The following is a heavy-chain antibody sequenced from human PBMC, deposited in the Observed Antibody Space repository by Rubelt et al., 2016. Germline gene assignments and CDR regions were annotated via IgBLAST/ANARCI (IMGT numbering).Heavy chain of an antibody. CDR3: ARGTPIVPVPGAGYYYMDV. V-gene: IGHV4-34*01. Sequence: QVQLQQWGAGLLKPSETLSLTCAVYGGSFSGYYWSWIRQPPGKGLEWIGEINHSGSTNYNPSLKSPVTISVDTSKNQFSLVLVSGTAADTAVYYCARGTPIVPVPGAGYYYMDVWGEGTTVTVSS. CDR2: INHSGST. J-gene: IGHJ6*03. CDR1: GGSFSGYY. D-gene: IGHD2-2*01.